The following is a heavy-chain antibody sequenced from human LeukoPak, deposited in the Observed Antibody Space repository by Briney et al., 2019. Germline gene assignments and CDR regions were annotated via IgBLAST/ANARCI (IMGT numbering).Heavy chain of an antibody. Sequence: RSSETLSLTCAVYGGSFSGYYWSWIRQSPGKGLEWIGEINHSGSTNYNPSLKSRVTVSVDTSKNQFSLNLSSVTAADTAVYYCARNSYSYGYLTGYYFDFWGQVTLVTVSS. V-gene: IGHV4-34*01. CDR3: ARNSYSYGYLTGYYFDF. D-gene: IGHD5-18*01. CDR1: GGSFSGYY. CDR2: INHSGST. J-gene: IGHJ4*02.